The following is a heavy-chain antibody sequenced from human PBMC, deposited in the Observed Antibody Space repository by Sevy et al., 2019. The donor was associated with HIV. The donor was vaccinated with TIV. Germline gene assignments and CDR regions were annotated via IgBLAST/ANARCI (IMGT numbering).Heavy chain of an antibody. CDR3: ARLPSPYYDSSGDLIREYYFDS. CDR2: FYYTGIT. D-gene: IGHD3-22*01. CDR1: GGPISSHY. V-gene: IGHV4-59*11. Sequence: SETLSLICTVSGGPISSHYWNWIRQTPGKGLEWIGSFYYTGITNYNPSLKSRDTMSADTSKNRVSRKLNSVTAADTAVYYCARLPSPYYDSSGDLIREYYFDSWGQGTLVTVSS. J-gene: IGHJ4*02.